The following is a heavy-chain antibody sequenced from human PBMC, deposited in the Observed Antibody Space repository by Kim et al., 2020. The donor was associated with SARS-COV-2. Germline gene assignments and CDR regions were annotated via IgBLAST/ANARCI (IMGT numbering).Heavy chain of an antibody. CDR2: IYYSGST. J-gene: IGHJ6*02. V-gene: IGHV4-59*08. CDR1: GGSISSYY. Sequence: SETLSLTCTVSGGSISSYYWSWIRPPGKGLEWIWYIYYSGSTNYNPSLKSRVTISVDTSKNQFSLKLSSVTAADTAVYYCASGDIAVADNYYYYGMDVWGQGTTVTVSS. CDR3: ASGDIAVADNYYYYGMDV. D-gene: IGHD6-19*01.